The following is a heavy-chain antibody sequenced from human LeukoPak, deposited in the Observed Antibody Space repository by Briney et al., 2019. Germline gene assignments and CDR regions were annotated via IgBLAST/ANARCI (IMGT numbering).Heavy chain of an antibody. V-gene: IGHV4-39*07. CDR2: IDHRGST. CDR3: ARGGAGEYYDSSGYPHHFDY. D-gene: IGHD3-22*01. CDR1: GGSISSSSYY. J-gene: IGHJ4*02. Sequence: SETLSLTCTVSGGSISSSSYYWTWIRQPPGKGLEWIGEIDHRGSTNSNPSLKSRVTISVDTSKNQFSLKLSSVTAADAALYYCARGGAGEYYDSSGYPHHFDYWGQGTLVTVSS.